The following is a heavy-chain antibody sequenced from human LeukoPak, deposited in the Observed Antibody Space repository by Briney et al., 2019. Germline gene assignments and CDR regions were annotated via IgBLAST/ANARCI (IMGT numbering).Heavy chain of an antibody. V-gene: IGHV4-59*12. CDR1: GGSISSYS. J-gene: IGHJ4*02. CDR2: VYHSGYT. Sequence: PSETLSLTCTASGGSISSYSWTWIRQPPGKGLEWIGYVYHSGYTYYSTSLKSRVTISVDRSRNQFSLKLRSVTAADTAVYFCARDRDSSTWFSYFDYWGQGTLVTVSS. CDR3: ARDRDSSTWFSYFDY. D-gene: IGHD6-13*01.